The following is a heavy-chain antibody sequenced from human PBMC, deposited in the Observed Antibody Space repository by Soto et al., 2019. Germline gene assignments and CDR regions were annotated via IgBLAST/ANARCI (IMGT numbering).Heavy chain of an antibody. J-gene: IGHJ4*02. V-gene: IGHV1-69*01. CDR2: IIPIFGTA. Sequence: QVQLVQSGAEVKKPGSSVKVSCKASGGTFSSYAISWVRQAPGQGREWMGGIIPIFGTANYAQKFQGRVTITADESTSTAYMELSSLRAEDTAVYYCAGAGSYYYDSSGYDSPDYWGQGTLVTVSS. CDR3: AGAGSYYYDSSGYDSPDY. CDR1: GGTFSSYA. D-gene: IGHD3-22*01.